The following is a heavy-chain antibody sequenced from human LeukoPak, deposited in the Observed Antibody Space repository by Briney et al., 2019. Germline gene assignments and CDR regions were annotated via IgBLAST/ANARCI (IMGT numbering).Heavy chain of an antibody. CDR1: GFTFSSYW. J-gene: IGHJ4*02. D-gene: IGHD5-18*01. CDR3: ASGLDSYGLPDY. Sequence: GGSLRLSCAASGFTFSSYWMHWVRQAPGKGLVWVSRINSDGSSTSYADSVKGRFTISRDNAKNTLYLQMNSLRAEDTAVYYCASGLDSYGLPDYWGQGTLVTVSS. V-gene: IGHV3-74*01. CDR2: INSDGSST.